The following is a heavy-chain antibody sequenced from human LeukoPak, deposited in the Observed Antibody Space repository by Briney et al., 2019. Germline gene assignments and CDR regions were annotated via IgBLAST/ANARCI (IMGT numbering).Heavy chain of an antibody. D-gene: IGHD4-23*01. V-gene: IGHV3-7*01. Sequence: PGGSLRLSCAASGFTFSSYWMSWVRQAPGKGLEGVANIKQDGSEKYYVDSVKGRFTISRDNAKNSLYLQMNSLRAEDTAVYYCARVSSRVVTRYWGQGTLVTVSS. J-gene: IGHJ4*02. CDR1: GFTFSSYW. CDR3: ARVSSRVVTRY. CDR2: IKQDGSEK.